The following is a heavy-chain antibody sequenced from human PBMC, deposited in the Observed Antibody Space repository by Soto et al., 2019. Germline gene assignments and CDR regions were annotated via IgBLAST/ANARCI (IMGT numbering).Heavy chain of an antibody. Sequence: QVQLVQSGAEVKEPGASVKLSCKASGYTFTTYYMHWVRQAPGQGLEWMGIINPTSGKTGYARKFQGRVTMTGDTSTSTVYMELRSLTSEDTAVYFCARDLRCSDVSCYKTFDSWGQGALVTVSS. V-gene: IGHV1-46*01. D-gene: IGHD2-15*01. CDR1: GYTFTTYY. CDR2: INPTSGKT. CDR3: ARDLRCSDVSCYKTFDS. J-gene: IGHJ4*02.